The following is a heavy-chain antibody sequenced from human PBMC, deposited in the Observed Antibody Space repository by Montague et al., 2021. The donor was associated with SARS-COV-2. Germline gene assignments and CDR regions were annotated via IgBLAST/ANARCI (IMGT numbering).Heavy chain of an antibody. V-gene: IGHV4-39*01. Sequence: SETLSLTCTVSGGSISSCSYYWGWIRHPPGKGLEWIGSIYYSGSTYYTLSLKSRVTISGDTSRNPFSLKLSSVTAADTAVYYCARHGKTRIAMIVVVIGYFDYWGQGTLVTVSS. CDR3: ARHGKTRIAMIVVVIGYFDY. CDR2: IYYSGST. J-gene: IGHJ4*02. CDR1: GGSISSCSYY. D-gene: IGHD3-22*01.